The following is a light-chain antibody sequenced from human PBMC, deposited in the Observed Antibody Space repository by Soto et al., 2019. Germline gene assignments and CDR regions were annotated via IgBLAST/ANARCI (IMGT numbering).Light chain of an antibody. V-gene: IGKV3-20*01. Sequence: EIVLTQSPGTLSLSPGERATLSCRASQSVSSSYLAWYQQKPGQAPRPLIYGASGRATGIPDRFSGSGSGTDFTLTINRLEPEDFAVYYCQQYGSSPPVTFGQGTRLEIK. CDR3: QQYGSSPPVT. CDR2: GAS. J-gene: IGKJ5*01. CDR1: QSVSSSY.